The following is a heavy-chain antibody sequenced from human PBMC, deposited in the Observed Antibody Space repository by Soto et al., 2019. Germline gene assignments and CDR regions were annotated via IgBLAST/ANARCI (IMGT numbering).Heavy chain of an antibody. V-gene: IGHV3-15*01. J-gene: IGHJ6*02. CDR1: GFSFRNAW. Sequence: GGSLRLSCAASGFSFRNAWMSWVRQAPGKGLEWVGHIKSQGDGGTRDYAAPVKGRFTISRDDSKNTLFLQMNSLKNEDTAVYFCTTDLQAYCDGTTCYAGNYYYDDMDAWGQGTTVTVSS. CDR2: IKSQGDGGTR. D-gene: IGHD2-2*01. CDR3: TTDLQAYCDGTTCYAGNYYYDDMDA.